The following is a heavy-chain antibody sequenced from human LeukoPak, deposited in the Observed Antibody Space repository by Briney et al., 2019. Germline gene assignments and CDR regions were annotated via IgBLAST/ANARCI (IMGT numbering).Heavy chain of an antibody. D-gene: IGHD2-2*01. J-gene: IGHJ4*02. V-gene: IGHV1-2*02. Sequence: ASVKVFCNASGYTFTGYYMHWVRQAPGQGLEWMGWINPNSGGTNYAQKFQGRVTMTRDTSISTAYMELSRLRSDDTAVYYCARDEIVVVPAALDYWGQGTLVTVSS. CDR3: ARDEIVVVPAALDY. CDR2: INPNSGGT. CDR1: GYTFTGYY.